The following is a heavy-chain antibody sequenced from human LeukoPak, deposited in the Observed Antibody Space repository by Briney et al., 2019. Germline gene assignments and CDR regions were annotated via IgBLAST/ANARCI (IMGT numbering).Heavy chain of an antibody. Sequence: GGSLRLSCVTSGFTFTSYDFNWVRQAPGKGLEWVSYNSYGGGTIYYADSVKGRFTISRDNAKNSVFLQMNTLRAEDTAVYYCARDSYMFGSDYWGQGTLVTVSS. J-gene: IGHJ4*02. CDR3: ARDSYMFGSDY. D-gene: IGHD3-10*02. V-gene: IGHV3-48*03. CDR1: GFTFTSYD. CDR2: NSYGGGTI.